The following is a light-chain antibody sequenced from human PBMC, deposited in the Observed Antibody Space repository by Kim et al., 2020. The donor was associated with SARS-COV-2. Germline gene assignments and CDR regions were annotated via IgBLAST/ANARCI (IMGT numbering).Light chain of an antibody. CDR2: YDS. Sequence: PGKPAWSTGGGNNIGSEIVHWYQQKPGQAPVLVIYYDSDRPSGIPERFSGSNSGNTATLTISRVEAGDEADYYCQVWDSSSDHVVFGGGTQLTVL. J-gene: IGLJ2*01. CDR1: NIGSEI. CDR3: QVWDSSSDHVV. V-gene: IGLV3-21*04.